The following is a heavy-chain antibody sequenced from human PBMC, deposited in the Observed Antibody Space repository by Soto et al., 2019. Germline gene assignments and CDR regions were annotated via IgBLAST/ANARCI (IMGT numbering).Heavy chain of an antibody. CDR1: GFSFSSYA. CDR3: ANPGYSYGYDWFDP. V-gene: IGHV3-23*01. Sequence: EVQLLESGGGLVQPGGSLRLSCAASGFSFSSYAMTWVRQAPGKGLEWVSGISDSGGSTYYADSVKGRFTISRDNSKNMVYLQMYRLRAGDTAVYYCANPGYSYGYDWFDPWGQGTLVTVSS. J-gene: IGHJ5*02. CDR2: ISDSGGST. D-gene: IGHD5-18*01.